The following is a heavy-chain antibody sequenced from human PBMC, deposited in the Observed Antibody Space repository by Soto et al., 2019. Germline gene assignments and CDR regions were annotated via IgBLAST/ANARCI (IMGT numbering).Heavy chain of an antibody. CDR2: INAGNGNT. CDR3: ARARKNSSGYHYYMDV. CDR1: GYTFTSYA. V-gene: IGHV1-3*01. J-gene: IGHJ6*03. Sequence: ASVKVSCKASGYTFTSYAMHWVRQAPGQRLEWMGWINAGNGNTKYSQKFQGRVTITRDTSASTAYMELSSLGSEDTAVYYCARARKNSSGYHYYMDVWGKGTTVTVSS. D-gene: IGHD6-19*01.